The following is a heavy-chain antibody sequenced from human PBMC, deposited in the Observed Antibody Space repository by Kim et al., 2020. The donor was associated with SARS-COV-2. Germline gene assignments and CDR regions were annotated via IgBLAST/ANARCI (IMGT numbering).Heavy chain of an antibody. CDR3: ARAPRGYSSGSVSYFDY. Sequence: GGSLRLSCAASGFTVSSNYMSWVRQAPGKGLEWVSVIYSGGSTYYADSVKGRFTISRDNSKNTLYLQMNSLRAEDTAVYYCARAPRGYSSGSVSYFDYWGQGTLVTVSS. CDR2: IYSGGST. D-gene: IGHD6-19*01. CDR1: GFTVSSNY. J-gene: IGHJ4*02. V-gene: IGHV3-53*01.